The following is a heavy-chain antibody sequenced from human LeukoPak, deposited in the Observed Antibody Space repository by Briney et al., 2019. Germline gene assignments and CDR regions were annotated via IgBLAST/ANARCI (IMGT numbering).Heavy chain of an antibody. D-gene: IGHD2-2*01. Sequence: ASVKVSCTASGYTFTDYYMHWVRQAPGQGLEWMGWINPKSGGRSYAQRFQGRVTMTRDTSISTAYMELSRLRSDDTAVYYCATGERLVPAAMWFDYWGQGTLVTVSS. CDR3: ATGERLVPAAMWFDY. CDR2: INPKSGGR. CDR1: GYTFTDYY. J-gene: IGHJ4*02. V-gene: IGHV1-2*02.